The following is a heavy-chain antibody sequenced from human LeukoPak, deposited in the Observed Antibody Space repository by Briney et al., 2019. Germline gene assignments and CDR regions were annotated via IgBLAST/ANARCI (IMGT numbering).Heavy chain of an antibody. Sequence: SETLSLTCTVSGGSVRSDSYYWSWIRQPPGKGLEWIGYIYYSGSTYYNPSLKSRLTISVDTSKNQFSLKLSSVTAADTAVYYCARTTVVAKYFDYWGQGTLVTVSS. D-gene: IGHD4-23*01. CDR2: IYYSGST. J-gene: IGHJ4*02. V-gene: IGHV4-31*03. CDR3: ARTTVVAKYFDY. CDR1: GGSVRSDSYY.